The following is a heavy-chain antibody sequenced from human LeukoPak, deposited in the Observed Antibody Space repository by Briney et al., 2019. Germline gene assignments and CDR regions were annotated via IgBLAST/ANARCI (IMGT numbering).Heavy chain of an antibody. Sequence: GGSLRLSCAVSGFTFNKYYMHWVRQAPGKGLAWVSRISSDGSNTNYADSVKGRFTISRDNAKNTLYLQMNSLRAEDTAVYYCIRVPYWGQGALVTVSS. CDR3: IRVPY. CDR2: ISSDGSNT. CDR1: GFTFNKYY. V-gene: IGHV3-74*01. J-gene: IGHJ4*02.